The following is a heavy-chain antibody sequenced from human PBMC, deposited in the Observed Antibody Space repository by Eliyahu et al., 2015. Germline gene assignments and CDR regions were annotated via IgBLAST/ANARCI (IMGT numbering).Heavy chain of an antibody. V-gene: IGHV3-30*02. CDR2: IRYDGSSK. CDR1: GFTLSSSG. J-gene: IGHJ3*02. CDR3: ATDGKIFWGGADAFDI. D-gene: IGHD3-16*01. Sequence: PGGSLRLSCAASGFTLSSSGMNWVRQAPGKGLEWVAFIRYDGSSKFYVDSVRGRFTISRDNSKNTMYLQMNSLKSEDTAVYYCATDGKIFWGGADAFDIWGLGTFVTVSS.